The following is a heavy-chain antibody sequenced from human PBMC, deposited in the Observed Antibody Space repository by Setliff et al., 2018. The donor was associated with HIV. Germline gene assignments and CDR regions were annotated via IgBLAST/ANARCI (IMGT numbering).Heavy chain of an antibody. CDR3: STGGYFFDY. Sequence: PGGSLRLSCAASGFTFSNAWMNWVRQAPGKGLEWAGRIKSKPNGGTTDYAAPVKGRFTISRDDSKNTVYLQMNSLKIEDTGVYYCSTGGYFFDYWGQGTLVTVSS. CDR1: GFTFSNAW. J-gene: IGHJ4*02. CDR2: IKSKPNGGTT. V-gene: IGHV3-15*01.